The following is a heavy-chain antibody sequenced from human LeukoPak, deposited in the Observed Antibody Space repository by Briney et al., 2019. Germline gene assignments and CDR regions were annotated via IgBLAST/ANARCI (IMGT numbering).Heavy chain of an antibody. J-gene: IGHJ4*02. Sequence: SETLSLTCAVYGGSFSGYYWSWIRQPPGKGLEWIGEINHSGSTNYNPSLKSRVTISVDTSKNQFSLKLSSVTAADTAVYYCARHRFGHLFDYWGQGTLVIVSS. V-gene: IGHV4-34*01. CDR1: GGSFSGYY. D-gene: IGHD3-16*01. CDR2: INHSGST. CDR3: ARHRFGHLFDY.